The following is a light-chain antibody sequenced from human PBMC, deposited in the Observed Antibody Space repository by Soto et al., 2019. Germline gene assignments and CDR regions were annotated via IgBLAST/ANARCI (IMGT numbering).Light chain of an antibody. V-gene: IGKV1-5*03. CDR1: KNISAW. Sequence: DIQMTQSPSTLSASVGDRFTITCRASKNISAWLAWYQHKPGTAPKLLIYKASNLKTGVPSRFSGSGSGTELILTISGLQSDDFATYYCQQYSTYPATFGPGTKLEIK. J-gene: IGKJ2*01. CDR2: KAS. CDR3: QQYSTYPAT.